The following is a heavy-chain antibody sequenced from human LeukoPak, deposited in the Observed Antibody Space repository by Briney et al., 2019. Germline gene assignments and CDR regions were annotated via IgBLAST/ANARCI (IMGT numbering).Heavy chain of an antibody. CDR1: GFTFSSYA. J-gene: IGHJ4*02. V-gene: IGHV3-23*01. CDR2: ISGSGGST. D-gene: IGHD3-22*01. Sequence: PGGSLRFSCAASGFTFSSYAMSWVRQAPGKGLEWVSAISGSGGSTYYADSVKGRFTISRDNSKNTLYLQMNSLRAEDTAVYYCAKDWGETYYYDSSGYLEDYWGQGTLVTVSS. CDR3: AKDWGETYYYDSSGYLEDY.